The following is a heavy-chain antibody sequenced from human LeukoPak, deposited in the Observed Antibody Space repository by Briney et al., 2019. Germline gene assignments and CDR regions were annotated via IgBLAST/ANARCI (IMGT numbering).Heavy chain of an antibody. CDR2: IYSGGTT. D-gene: IGHD3-10*01. V-gene: IGHV3-53*01. Sequence: GGSLRPSCAASGFTVSSNYMSWVRHAPGKGLEWVSVIYSGGTTYYADSVKGRFTISRDNSKNTLYLRMNSLRVEDTAVYYCAKVAKYYYGSETYYFFEHWGQGTPVTASS. CDR1: GFTVSSNY. J-gene: IGHJ4*02. CDR3: AKVAKYYYGSETYYFFEH.